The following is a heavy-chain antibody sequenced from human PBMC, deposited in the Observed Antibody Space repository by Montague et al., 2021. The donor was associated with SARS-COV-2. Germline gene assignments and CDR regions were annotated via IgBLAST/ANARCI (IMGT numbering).Heavy chain of an antibody. Sequence: SETLSLTCAVYGGSFSGYYWSWIRQPPGKGLEWIGEINHSGSTKYNPSLKSRVTISVDTSKNKFSLKLSSVTAADTAVYYCARGTKRVFTYGYDRSGYASDYWGQGTLVTVSS. V-gene: IGHV4-34*01. CDR1: GGSFSGYY. D-gene: IGHD3-22*01. J-gene: IGHJ4*02. CDR2: INHSGST. CDR3: ARGTKRVFTYGYDRSGYASDY.